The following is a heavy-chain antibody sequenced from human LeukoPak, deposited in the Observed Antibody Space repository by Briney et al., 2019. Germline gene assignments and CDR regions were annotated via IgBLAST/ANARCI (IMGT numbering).Heavy chain of an antibody. CDR2: IYYSGST. D-gene: IGHD5-18*01. CDR3: ARPEYSYGYTGEKYYYYYMDV. Sequence: KSSETLSLTCTVSGGSISSSSYYWGWIRQPPGKGLEWIGSIYYSGSTYYNPSLKSRVTISVDTSKNQFSLKLSSVTAADTAVYYCARPEYSYGYTGEKYYYYYMDVWGKGTTVTVSS. V-gene: IGHV4-39*07. CDR1: GGSISSSSYY. J-gene: IGHJ6*03.